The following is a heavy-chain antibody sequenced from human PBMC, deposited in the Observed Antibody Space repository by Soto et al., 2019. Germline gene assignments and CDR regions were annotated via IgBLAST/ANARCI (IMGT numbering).Heavy chain of an antibody. D-gene: IGHD5-18*01. V-gene: IGHV1-46*01. CDR1: VYMFTYYH. CDR3: ARVPYRSGLLFYLDY. Sequence: GXSVKVSCKASVYMFTYYHLHWVRQAPGQGLEWMGIINPNGGDTRYAQKFQGRVTMTRDTSTSTVYMEVSSLRSEDTALYYCARVPYRSGLLFYLDYWGQGTLVTVSS. CDR2: INPNGGDT. J-gene: IGHJ4*02.